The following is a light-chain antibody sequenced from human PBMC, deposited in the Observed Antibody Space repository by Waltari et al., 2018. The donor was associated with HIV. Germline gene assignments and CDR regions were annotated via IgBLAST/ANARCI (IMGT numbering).Light chain of an antibody. J-gene: IGLJ2*01. CDR2: SNS. CDR3: ASWEDITHGPV. Sequence: QSVLPQPPSASGTPGQRVTISCSGSSSNIGNNPVEWYQQFPGTAPKLLIYSNSLRPSGIPDRISGAKSGTSATLAIGGVECDDEADYYCASWEDITHGPVFGGGTKLTVL. V-gene: IGLV1-44*01. CDR1: SSNIGNNP.